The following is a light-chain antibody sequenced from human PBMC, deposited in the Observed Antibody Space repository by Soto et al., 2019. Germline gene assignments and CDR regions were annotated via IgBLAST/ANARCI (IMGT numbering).Light chain of an antibody. CDR3: HQYNDWPQT. J-gene: IGKJ1*01. CDR1: QSVSNK. Sequence: EMVITQSPATLAVSPGEGATLSCRASQSVSNKIAWYQQKPGQAPRLVIYGASTRATGIPARFSGSGSGTEFTLTISSLQSEDFAIYYCHQYNDWPQTFGQGTKV. CDR2: GAS. V-gene: IGKV3D-15*01.